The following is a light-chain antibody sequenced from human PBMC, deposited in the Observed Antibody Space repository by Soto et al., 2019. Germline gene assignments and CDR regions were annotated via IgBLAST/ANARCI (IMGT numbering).Light chain of an antibody. CDR1: SSDVGGYIY. CDR2: DVS. CDR3: CSYAGSYTFV. V-gene: IGLV2-11*01. Sequence: QSALTQPRSVSGSPGQSVTISCTGTSSDVGGYIYVSWYQQHPGKATKLMIYDVSKRPSGVPDRFSASKSGNTASPAISGLQAEDEAQYYCCSYAGSYTFVFGTGTKLTVL. J-gene: IGLJ1*01.